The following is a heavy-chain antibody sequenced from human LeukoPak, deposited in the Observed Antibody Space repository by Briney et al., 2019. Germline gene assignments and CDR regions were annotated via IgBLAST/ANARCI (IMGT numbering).Heavy chain of an antibody. Sequence: GGSLRLSCAASGFTFNNAWMSWVRQAPGKGLEWVGRIKSKADGGTTDYAAPVKGRFTISRDDSKNTLYLQMNSLKTEDTAVYYCTYYQLLRSDYWGQGTLVTVSS. V-gene: IGHV3-15*01. CDR2: IKSKADGGTT. CDR3: TYYQLLRSDY. D-gene: IGHD2-2*01. CDR1: GFTFNNAW. J-gene: IGHJ4*02.